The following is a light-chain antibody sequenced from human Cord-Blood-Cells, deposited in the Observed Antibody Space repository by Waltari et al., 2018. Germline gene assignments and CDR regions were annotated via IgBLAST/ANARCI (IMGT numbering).Light chain of an antibody. V-gene: IGLV2-23*01. CDR1: SSDVGSYNL. J-gene: IGLJ2*01. CDR2: EGS. CDR3: CSYAGSSTLVV. Sequence: QSALTQPASVSGSPGQSITISCTGPSSDVGSYNLVSWYQQHPGKAPKPMIYEGSKRPSGVSNRFSGSKSGNTASLTISGLQAEDEADYYCCSYAGSSTLVVFGGGTKLTVL.